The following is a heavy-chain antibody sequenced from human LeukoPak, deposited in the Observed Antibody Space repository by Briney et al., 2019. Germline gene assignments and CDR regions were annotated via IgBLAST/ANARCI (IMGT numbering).Heavy chain of an antibody. J-gene: IGHJ4*02. CDR1: GFTFSSYA. Sequence: PGGSLRLSCAASGFTFSSYAMSWVRQAPGKGLEWVSSISGSGDNTYYADSVKDRFSISRDNSKTTVSLQMNSLRAEDTAVYYCATGGGDGYKDFWGQGTLVTVSS. D-gene: IGHD5-24*01. V-gene: IGHV3-23*01. CDR3: ATGGGDGYKDF. CDR2: ISGSGDNT.